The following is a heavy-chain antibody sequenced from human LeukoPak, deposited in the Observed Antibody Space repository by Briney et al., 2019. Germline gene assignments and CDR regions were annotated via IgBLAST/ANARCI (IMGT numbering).Heavy chain of an antibody. CDR2: ISHSGST. V-gene: IGHV4-34*01. J-gene: IGHJ5*02. CDR1: GGSFSDYY. D-gene: IGHD2-2*01. CDR3: AASSTWGSGWFDP. Sequence: SETLSLTCGIYGGSFSDYYRSWIRQPPGKGLEWIGEISHSGSTKYNPSLKSRVIISVDTSKNQFSLKVRSVTAADTAVYYCAASSTWGSGWFDPWGQGTPVTVSS.